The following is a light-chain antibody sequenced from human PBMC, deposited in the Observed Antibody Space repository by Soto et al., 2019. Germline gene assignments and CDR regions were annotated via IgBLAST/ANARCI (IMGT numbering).Light chain of an antibody. V-gene: IGLV1-47*01. J-gene: IGLJ1*01. CDR3: AGWDDSMHGLV. CDR1: NSNIGTNY. CDR2: RNN. Sequence: VLTQPPSVSGAPGQRVTISCSGGNSNIGTNYVYWYQHLPGATPKLLIYRNNHRPSGVPDRFSASKSGTSASLAINGLRSEDEANYYCAGWDDSMHGLVFGNGTKVTVL.